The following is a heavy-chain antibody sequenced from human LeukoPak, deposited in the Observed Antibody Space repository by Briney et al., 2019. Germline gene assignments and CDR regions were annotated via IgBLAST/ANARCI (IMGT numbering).Heavy chain of an antibody. V-gene: IGHV1-18*01. CDR3: ARDQGRVTFGGVIVTDAFDI. CDR2: ISIYNGNT. J-gene: IGHJ3*02. Sequence: ASVKVSCKASGYSFTSYGLSWVRQAPGQGLEWMGWISIYNGNTNYTQKLQGRVTMTTDTSTSTAYMELRSLRSDDTAVYYCARDQGRVTFGGVIVTDAFDIWGQGTMVTVSS. CDR1: GYSFTSYG. D-gene: IGHD3-16*02.